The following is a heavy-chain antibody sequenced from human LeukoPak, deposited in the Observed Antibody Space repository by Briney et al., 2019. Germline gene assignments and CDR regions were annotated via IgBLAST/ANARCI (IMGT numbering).Heavy chain of an antibody. J-gene: IGHJ4*02. D-gene: IGHD6-19*01. CDR2: ISYSSSTI. CDR1: GFTFSSYS. V-gene: IGHV3-48*02. CDR3: ARDERAGSGWYFVY. Sequence: GGSLRLSCAASGFTFSSYSMNWVRQAPGKGLEWVSYISYSSSTIYYADSVKGRFTISRDNAKNSLYLQMNSLRDEDTAVYYCARDERAGSGWYFVYWGQGTLVTVTS.